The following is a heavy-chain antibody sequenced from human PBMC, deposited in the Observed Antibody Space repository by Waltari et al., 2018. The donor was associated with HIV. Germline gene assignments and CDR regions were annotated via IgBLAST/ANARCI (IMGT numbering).Heavy chain of an antibody. D-gene: IGHD6-13*01. CDR1: GLSFGGYD. CDR3: ARDLAYSSTWPSY. V-gene: IGHV3-30*03. CDR2: ISFEGAKK. J-gene: IGHJ4*02. Sequence: QVRLVESGGGVVQPGRSLRLSCEAPGLSFGGYDMHWVRQTPDKGLEWVAGISFEGAKKNYIDSVKGRFTVSRDNSKNTMYLQMNNLRPDDTAVYYCARDLAYSSTWPSYWGQGTLVTVSS.